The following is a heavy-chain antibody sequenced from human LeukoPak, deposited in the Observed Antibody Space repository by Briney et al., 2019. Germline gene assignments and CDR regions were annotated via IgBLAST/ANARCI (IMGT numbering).Heavy chain of an antibody. V-gene: IGHV3-74*01. J-gene: IGHJ1*01. CDR2: INYDARSR. D-gene: IGHD1-1*01. CDR1: GFTFSPSW. CDR3: LRGAGPGTPFD. Sequence: PGESLRLSCAASGFTFSPSWMHWVRQAPGKGLEWVSSINYDARSRTYADSVKGRLTISRDNAENTLFLQMHSLRVEDSAIYSCLRGAGPGTPFDWGQGILVTVSS.